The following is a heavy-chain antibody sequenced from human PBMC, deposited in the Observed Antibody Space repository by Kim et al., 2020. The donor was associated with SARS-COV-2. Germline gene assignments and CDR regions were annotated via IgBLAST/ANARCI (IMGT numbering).Heavy chain of an antibody. D-gene: IGHD2-15*01. Sequence: SETLSLTCTVSGGSISSGGYYWSWIRQHPGKGLEWIGYIYYSGSTYYNPSLKSRVTISVDTSKNQFYLKLSSVTAADTAVYYCARDRVAEGMDVWGQGTTVTVSS. V-gene: IGHV4-31*03. CDR3: ARDRVAEGMDV. CDR2: IYYSGST. CDR1: GGSISSGGYY. J-gene: IGHJ6*02.